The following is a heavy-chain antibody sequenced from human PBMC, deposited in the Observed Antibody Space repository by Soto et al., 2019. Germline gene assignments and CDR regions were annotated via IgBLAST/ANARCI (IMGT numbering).Heavy chain of an antibody. J-gene: IGHJ4*02. Sequence: SETLSLTCTVSGGSISSYYWSWIRQPPGKGLEWIGYIYYSGSTNYNPSLKSRVTISVDTSKNQFSLKLSSVAAADTAVYYCATVVPAARFDYWGQGTLVSVSS. CDR2: IYYSGST. D-gene: IGHD2-2*01. CDR1: GGSISSYY. CDR3: ATVVPAARFDY. V-gene: IGHV4-59*01.